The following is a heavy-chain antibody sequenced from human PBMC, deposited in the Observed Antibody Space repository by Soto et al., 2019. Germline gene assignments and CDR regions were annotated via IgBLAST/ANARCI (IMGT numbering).Heavy chain of an antibody. D-gene: IGHD3-9*01. CDR1: GFTFSSYW. CDR2: IKQDGSEK. V-gene: IGHV3-7*01. Sequence: EVQLVESGGGLVQPGGSLRLSCAASGFTFSSYWMSWVRQAPGKGLEWVANIKQDGSEKYYVDSVKGRFTISRDNAKNSLYLQMNSLRAEDTAVYYCARGREYYDILTGYCSLDYWGQGTLVTVSS. J-gene: IGHJ4*02. CDR3: ARGREYYDILTGYCSLDY.